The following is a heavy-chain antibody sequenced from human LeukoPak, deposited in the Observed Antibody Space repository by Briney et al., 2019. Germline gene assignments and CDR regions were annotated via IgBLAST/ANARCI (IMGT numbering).Heavy chain of an antibody. CDR1: GFTVSNNY. D-gene: IGHD1-26*01. CDR2: IYSGGST. J-gene: IGHJ3*02. V-gene: IGHV3-66*01. Sequence: GWSLRLSCAASGFTVSNNYMSWVRQPPARGLEWVSVIYSGGSTYYADSVKGGFTISRDNSKNTLYLQINSLRAEDTAVYYCARDRVGARTSDVFDIWGQGTVVTVSS. CDR3: ARDRVGARTSDVFDI.